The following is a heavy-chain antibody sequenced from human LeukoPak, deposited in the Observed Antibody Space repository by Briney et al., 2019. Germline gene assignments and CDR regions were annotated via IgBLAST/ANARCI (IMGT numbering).Heavy chain of an antibody. CDR3: ARSVGAAISVAGLYFDY. CDR1: GDSFTSYW. V-gene: IGHV5-51*01. D-gene: IGHD6-19*01. CDR2: IYPGDSDT. J-gene: IGHJ4*02. Sequence: KPGETLKISCKGSGDSFTSYWIGWVRQMPGKGLEWMGIIYPGDSDTRYSPSFQGQVTISADKSISTAYLQWSSLKASDTAMYYCARSVGAAISVAGLYFDYWGQGTLVTVSS.